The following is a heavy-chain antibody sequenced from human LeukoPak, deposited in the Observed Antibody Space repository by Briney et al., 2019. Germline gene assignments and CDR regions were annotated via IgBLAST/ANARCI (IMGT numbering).Heavy chain of an antibody. CDR2: ISGSGGST. Sequence: GGSLRLSCAASGFTYSSYAMSWVRQAPEKGLEWVSAISGSGGSTYYADSVKGRFTISRDNSKNTLYLQMNSLRAENTAVYYCAKSMVPFDYWGQGTLVTVSS. V-gene: IGHV3-23*01. D-gene: IGHD3-10*01. J-gene: IGHJ4*02. CDR1: GFTYSSYA. CDR3: AKSMVPFDY.